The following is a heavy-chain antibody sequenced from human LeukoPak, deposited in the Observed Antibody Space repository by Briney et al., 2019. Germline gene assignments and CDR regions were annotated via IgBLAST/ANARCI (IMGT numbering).Heavy chain of an antibody. J-gene: IGHJ6*03. D-gene: IGHD3-22*01. CDR2: IKEDGSEK. CDR3: VRVQEENSYDSRGYYYALHDYYYMDV. Sequence: PGGSLRLSCAASGLTFSNYCMSWVRQAPGKGLEWVANIKEDGSEKYYVDSVKGRFTISRDNAKKSLYLEMNSLRAEDTAAYYCVRVQEENSYDSRGYYYALHDYYYMDVWGKGTTVTVSS. CDR1: GLTFSNYC. V-gene: IGHV3-7*01.